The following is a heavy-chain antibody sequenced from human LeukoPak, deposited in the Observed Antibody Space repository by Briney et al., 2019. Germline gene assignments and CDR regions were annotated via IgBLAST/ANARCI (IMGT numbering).Heavy chain of an antibody. J-gene: IGHJ3*02. CDR2: INPSGGST. CDR3: AIGGHVTIFGVVIEGDAFDI. D-gene: IGHD3-3*01. Sequence: ASVKVSCKASGYTFTSYYMHWVRQAPGQGLEWMGIINPSGGSTSYAQKFQGRVTMTRDTSTSTVYKELSSLRSEDTAVYYCAIGGHVTIFGVVIEGDAFDIWGQGTMVTVSS. CDR1: GYTFTSYY. V-gene: IGHV1-46*01.